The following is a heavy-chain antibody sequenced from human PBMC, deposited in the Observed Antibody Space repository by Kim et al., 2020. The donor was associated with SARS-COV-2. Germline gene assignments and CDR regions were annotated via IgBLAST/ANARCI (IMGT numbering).Heavy chain of an antibody. D-gene: IGHD6-13*01. Sequence: LSLTCAASGFTFSSYGMHWVRQAPGKGLEWVAVIWYDGSNKYYADSVKGRFTISRDNSKNTLYLQMNSLRAEDTAVYYCARESEIAAAGGAFDIWGQGTMVTVSS. CDR2: IWYDGSNK. J-gene: IGHJ3*02. CDR1: GFTFSSYG. V-gene: IGHV3-33*01. CDR3: ARESEIAAAGGAFDI.